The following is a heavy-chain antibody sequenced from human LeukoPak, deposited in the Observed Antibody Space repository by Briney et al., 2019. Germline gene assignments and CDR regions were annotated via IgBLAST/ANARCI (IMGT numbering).Heavy chain of an antibody. CDR3: ARDEDNSGRYYYYMDV. V-gene: IGHV4-61*01. Sequence: SETLSLTCTVSGGSVSSGTYYWNWIRQPPGKGLEWIGYLYHSGSTNYNPSLKSRATISVDTSKNQFSLKLSYVTAADTAVYYCARDEDNSGRYYYYMDVWGKGTTVTVSS. D-gene: IGHD3-22*01. CDR1: GGSVSSGTYY. CDR2: LYHSGST. J-gene: IGHJ6*03.